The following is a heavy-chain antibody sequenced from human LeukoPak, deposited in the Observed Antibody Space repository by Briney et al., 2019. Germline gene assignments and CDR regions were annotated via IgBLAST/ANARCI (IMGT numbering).Heavy chain of an antibody. CDR1: GGTFSSYA. J-gene: IGHJ4*02. CDR2: IIPIFGTA. D-gene: IGHD2-2*01. V-gene: IGHV1-69*05. Sequence: SVKVSCKASGGTFSSYAISWVRQAPGQGLEWMGGIIPIFGTANYAQKFQGRVTITTDESTSTAYMELSSLRSEDTAVYYCAREAYCSSTSCYLFYWGQGTLVTVSS. CDR3: AREAYCSSTSCYLFY.